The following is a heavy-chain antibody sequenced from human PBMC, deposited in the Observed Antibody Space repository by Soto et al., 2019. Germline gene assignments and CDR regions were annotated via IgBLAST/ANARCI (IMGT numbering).Heavy chain of an antibody. D-gene: IGHD2-2*01. CDR2: IYYSGST. V-gene: IGHV4-39*01. J-gene: IGHJ6*03. Sequence: SETLSLTCTVSGGSISSSSYYWGWIRQPPGKGLEWIGSIYYSGSTYYNPSLKSRVTISVDTSKNQFSLKLSSVTAADTAVYYCARHQLLFYYYYMDVWGKGTTVTVSS. CDR1: GGSISSSSYY. CDR3: ARHQLLFYYYYMDV.